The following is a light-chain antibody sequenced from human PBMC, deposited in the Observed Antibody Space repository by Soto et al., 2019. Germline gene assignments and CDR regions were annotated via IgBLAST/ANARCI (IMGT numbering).Light chain of an antibody. CDR3: QSYDNSLSAVV. V-gene: IGLV1-40*01. J-gene: IGLJ2*01. Sequence: QSVLTQPTSVSGAPGQRVTISCTGSSSNIGSDYAVQWYQQLPGTAPKLLIYANGNRASGVPDRFSGSNSGTSASLAITGLQAEDEADYYCQSYDNSLSAVVFGGGTKLTVL. CDR1: SSNIGSDYA. CDR2: ANG.